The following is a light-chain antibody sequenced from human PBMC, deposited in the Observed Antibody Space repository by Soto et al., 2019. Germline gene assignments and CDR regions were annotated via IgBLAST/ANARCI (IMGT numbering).Light chain of an antibody. CDR1: QSVRSNF. V-gene: IGKV3-20*01. CDR3: QQYGSSPGVT. CDR2: GAS. J-gene: IGKJ3*01. Sequence: EIVLPQSPGTLSLSPGDRVTLSCRASQSVRSNFLAWYQQKPGQAPRLLIYGASSRVTGIPDRFSGSGSGADFTLTISRLEPEDFAVYFCQQYGSSPGVTFGPGTKVDIK.